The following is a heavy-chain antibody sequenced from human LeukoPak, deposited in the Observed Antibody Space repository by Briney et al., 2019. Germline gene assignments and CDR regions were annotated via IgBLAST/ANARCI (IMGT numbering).Heavy chain of an antibody. CDR2: IYSGGTT. D-gene: IGHD6-19*01. CDR3: ATSIAVAFFDY. CDR1: GFAVSNNY. Sequence: GGSLRLSCAASGFAVSNNYMSWVRQAPGKGLEWVSIIYSGGTTFYADSVKGRFTISRDNSKNTLFLQMNSLRAEDTAVYFCATSIAVAFFDYWGQGTLVTVSS. V-gene: IGHV3-53*01. J-gene: IGHJ4*02.